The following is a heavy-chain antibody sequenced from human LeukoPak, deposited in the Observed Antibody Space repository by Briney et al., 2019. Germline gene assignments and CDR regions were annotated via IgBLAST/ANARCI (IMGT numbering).Heavy chain of an antibody. CDR1: GFTFGVYS. CDR2: ISGNEYNI. V-gene: IGHV3-23*01. J-gene: IGHJ4*02. Sequence: GGSQSLSCVGSGFTFGVYSMSWVRQVPGKGLEWVASISGNEYNIKYADSVKGRFTVSRDNAKTKLYLEMKSLRPDDTAIYYCTKGPGGVGLGGPSVLGVVDSWGQGTLVTVPS. CDR3: TKGPGGVGLGGPSVLGVVDS. D-gene: IGHD3-3*01.